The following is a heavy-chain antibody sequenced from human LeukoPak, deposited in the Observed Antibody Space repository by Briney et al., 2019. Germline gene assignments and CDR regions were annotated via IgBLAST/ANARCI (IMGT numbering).Heavy chain of an antibody. Sequence: AGGSLRLSCAASGFTFSSYGMHWVRQAPGKGLEWVAVISYDGSNKYYADSVKGRFTISRDNAKNSLYLQMNSLRAEDTAVYYCASNHYGGNHLDGYDYWGQGTLVTVSS. D-gene: IGHD4-23*01. J-gene: IGHJ4*02. V-gene: IGHV3-30*03. CDR1: GFTFSSYG. CDR3: ASNHYGGNHLDGYDY. CDR2: ISYDGSNK.